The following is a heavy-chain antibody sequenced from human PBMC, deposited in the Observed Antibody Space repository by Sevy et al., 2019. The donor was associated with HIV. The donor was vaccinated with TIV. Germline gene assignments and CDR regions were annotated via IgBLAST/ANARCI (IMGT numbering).Heavy chain of an antibody. J-gene: IGHJ6*03. CDR3: AKDIGVAAAGYYYYYMDV. V-gene: IGHV3-43D*03. CDR1: GFTFDDYA. D-gene: IGHD6-13*01. Sequence: GGSLRLSCAASGFTFDDYAMHWVRQAAGKGLGWVSLISWDGGSTYYADSVKGRFTISRENSKNSLYLQMNSLRAEDTALYYCAKDIGVAAAGYYYYYMDVWGKGTTVTVSS. CDR2: ISWDGGST.